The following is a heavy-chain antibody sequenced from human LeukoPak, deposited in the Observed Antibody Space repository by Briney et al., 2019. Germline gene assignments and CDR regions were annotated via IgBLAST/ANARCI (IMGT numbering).Heavy chain of an antibody. CDR1: GGSISGYY. D-gene: IGHD6-19*01. V-gene: IGHV4-59*01. Sequence: SETLSLTCTVSGGSISGYYWSWIRQPPGKGLEWLGFISYSGSTSNNPSLKSRVTISVDTSKNQFSLNLRSVTAADTAVYYCARRDSSGWYYFGYWGQGTLVTVSS. J-gene: IGHJ4*02. CDR3: ARRDSSGWYYFGY. CDR2: ISYSGST.